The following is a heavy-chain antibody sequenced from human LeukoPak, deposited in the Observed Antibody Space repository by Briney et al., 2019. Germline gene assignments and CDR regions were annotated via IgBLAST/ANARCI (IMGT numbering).Heavy chain of an antibody. CDR2: INNSGST. D-gene: IGHD1-26*01. CDR1: GGSFSGNY. V-gene: IGHV4-34*01. Sequence: PSETLSLTCVVYGGSFSGNYWSWIRQPPGKGLEWIGEINNSGSTNYNPSLKSRVTISVDTSKNQFSLKLSSVTAADTAVYYCTRGYNRGSYYNYWGQGTLLTVSS. J-gene: IGHJ4*02. CDR3: TRGYNRGSYYNY.